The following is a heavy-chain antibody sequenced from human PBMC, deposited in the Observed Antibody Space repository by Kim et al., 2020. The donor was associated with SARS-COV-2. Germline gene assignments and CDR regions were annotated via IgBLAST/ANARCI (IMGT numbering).Heavy chain of an antibody. CDR2: INHSGST. D-gene: IGHD3-22*01. V-gene: IGHV4-34*01. CDR3: ARVPRPYYYDSSGYSPFDY. CDR1: GGSFSGYY. Sequence: SETLSLTCAVYGGSFSGYYWSWIRQPPGKGLEWIGEINHSGSTNYNPSLKSRVTISVDTSKNQFSLKLSSVTAAGTAVYYCARVPRPYYYDSSGYSPFDYWGQGTLVTVSS. J-gene: IGHJ4*02.